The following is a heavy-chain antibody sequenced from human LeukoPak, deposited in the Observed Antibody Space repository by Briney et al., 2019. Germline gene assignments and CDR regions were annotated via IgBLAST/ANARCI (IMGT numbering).Heavy chain of an antibody. V-gene: IGHV4-30-2*01. CDR3: ARGLPIAAAGAWSYLSGAALGWFDP. Sequence: SQTLSLTCAVSGGSISSGGYSWSWIRQPPGKGLEWIGYIYHSGSTYYNPSLKSRVTISVDRSKNQFSLKLRSVTAADTAVYYCARGLPIAAAGAWSYLSGAALGWFDPWGQGTLVTVSS. J-gene: IGHJ5*02. CDR2: IYHSGST. D-gene: IGHD6-13*01. CDR1: GGSISSGGYS.